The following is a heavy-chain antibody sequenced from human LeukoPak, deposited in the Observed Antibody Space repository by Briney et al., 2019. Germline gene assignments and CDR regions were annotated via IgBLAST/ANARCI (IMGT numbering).Heavy chain of an antibody. J-gene: IGHJ4*02. V-gene: IGHV3-49*03. CDR1: GFTFGDYL. D-gene: IGHD6-19*01. CDR3: SRGSGWLSVY. CDR2: ISGGTT. Sequence: GGSLRLSCTASGFTFGDYLMSWFRQAPEKGLEWIGFISGGTTEYAASVKGRFTISRDDSTSIAYLQMNSLTTEDTAVYYCSRGSGWLSVYWGQGTLATVSS.